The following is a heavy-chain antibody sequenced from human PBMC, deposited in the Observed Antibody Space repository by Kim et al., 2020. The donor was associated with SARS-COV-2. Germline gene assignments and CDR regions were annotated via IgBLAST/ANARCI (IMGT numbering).Heavy chain of an antibody. D-gene: IGHD3-10*01. V-gene: IGHV3-23*01. CDR3: AKNYYGSGSPMGG. Sequence: SADPGKGPFTISRDTTKNTLYLQMNSLRAEDTAVYYCAKNYYGSGSPMGGWGQGTLVTVSS. J-gene: IGHJ4*02.